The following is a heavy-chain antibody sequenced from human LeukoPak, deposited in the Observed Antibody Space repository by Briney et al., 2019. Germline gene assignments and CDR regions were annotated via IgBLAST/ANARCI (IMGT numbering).Heavy chain of an antibody. CDR1: GFTFSNSW. D-gene: IGHD2/OR15-2a*01. V-gene: IGHV3-7*04. J-gene: IGHJ4*02. CDR3: ARDGRTFPL. CDR2: IRPDGSDK. Sequence: GGSQRLFCAASGFTFSNSWMTWVSQAPGQGPEWVANIRPDGSDKYYVDSVKGRFTISRDNAKSSLYLEMNSLRVEDTAVYYCARDGRTFPLWGQGTLVTVSS.